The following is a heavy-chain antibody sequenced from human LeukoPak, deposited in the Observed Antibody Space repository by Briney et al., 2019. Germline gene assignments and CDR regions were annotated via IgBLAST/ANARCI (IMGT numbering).Heavy chain of an antibody. V-gene: IGHV3-7*01. CDR1: GFTFSSYW. D-gene: IGHD5-24*01. CDR3: ARDPFVDGYNSVVLDY. CDR2: IKQDGSEK. Sequence: GGSLRLSCAASGFTFSSYWMSWVRQAPGKGLEWVANIKQDGSEKYYVDSVKGRFTISRDNAKNSLYLQMNSLRAEDTAVYYCARDPFVDGYNSVVLDYWGQGTLVTVSS. J-gene: IGHJ4*02.